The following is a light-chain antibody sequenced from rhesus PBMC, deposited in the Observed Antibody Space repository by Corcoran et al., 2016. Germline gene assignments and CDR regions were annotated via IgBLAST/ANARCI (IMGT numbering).Light chain of an antibody. V-gene: IGKV1-94*01. CDR1: QGINKE. CDR3: LQDYTTPFS. CDR2: SAS. Sequence: DIQMTQSPSSLSASVGDRVTVTCRASQGINKELRWYQQKPGKVPTLLIYSASSFQAGGSSRCSGSGSGTDYTLTISSLQPEDVATYYCLQDYTTPFSFGQGTKVEIK. J-gene: IGKJ2*01.